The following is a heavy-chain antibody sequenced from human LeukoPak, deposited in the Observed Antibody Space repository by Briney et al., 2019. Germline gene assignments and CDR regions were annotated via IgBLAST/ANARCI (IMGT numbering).Heavy chain of an antibody. Sequence: GGPLRLSCAASGFTFNSYEMNWVRQAPGKGLEWVSYISSSGSTIYYADPVKGRFTISRDNAKNSLYLQMNSLRAEDTAVYYCAELGITMIGGVWGKGTTVTISS. D-gene: IGHD3-10*02. J-gene: IGHJ6*04. CDR3: AELGITMIGGV. CDR1: GFTFNSYE. V-gene: IGHV3-48*03. CDR2: ISSSGSTI.